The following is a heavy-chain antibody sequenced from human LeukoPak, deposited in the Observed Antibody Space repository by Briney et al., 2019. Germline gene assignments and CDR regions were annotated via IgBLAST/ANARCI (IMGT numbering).Heavy chain of an antibody. CDR2: IYSGGST. CDR1: GFTVSSNY. V-gene: IGHV3-66*01. J-gene: IGHJ4*02. Sequence: GGSLRLSCAAYGFTVSSNYMSWVRQAQGKGLEWVSVIYSGGSTYYADSVKGRFTISRGNSKNTLNLQMNSLRAEDTAVYYCARDKWLPQSGIEYYFDYWGQGTLVTVSS. CDR3: ARDKWLPQSGIEYYFDY. D-gene: IGHD5-12*01.